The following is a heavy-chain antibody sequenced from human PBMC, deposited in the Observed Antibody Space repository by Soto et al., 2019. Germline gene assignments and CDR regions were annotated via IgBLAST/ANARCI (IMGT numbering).Heavy chain of an antibody. CDR1: GGTFSSYI. CDR3: ARFPQTAIVGAAYFDY. CDR2: IIPILGIA. V-gene: IGHV1-69*02. J-gene: IGHJ4*02. Sequence: QVQLVQSGAEVKKPGSSVKVSCKASGGTFSSYIISWVRQAPGQGLEWMGRIIPILGIANYAQKFQGRVTITADESTSTAYMDLSSLRSEDTAVYYCARFPQTAIVGAAYFDYWGQGTLVTVSS. D-gene: IGHD1-26*01.